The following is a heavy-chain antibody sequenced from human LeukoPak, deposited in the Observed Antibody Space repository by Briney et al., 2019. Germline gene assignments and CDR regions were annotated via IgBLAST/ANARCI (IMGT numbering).Heavy chain of an antibody. V-gene: IGHV3-74*01. J-gene: IGHJ4*02. CDR2: INSDGSST. CDR1: GFTFSSYW. CDR3: ARDYYDSSGFPSVFDN. Sequence: PGGSLRLSCAASGFTFSSYWLHWVRQAPGKGLVWVSRINSDGSSTSYADSVKGRFTTSRDNAKNMLYLQMNSLRAEDTAVYYCARDYYDSSGFPSVFDNWGQGTLVTVSS. D-gene: IGHD3-22*01.